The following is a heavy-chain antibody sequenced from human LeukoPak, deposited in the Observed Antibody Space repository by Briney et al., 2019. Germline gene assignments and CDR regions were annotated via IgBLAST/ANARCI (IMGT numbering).Heavy chain of an antibody. CDR3: AREVPYCSGGSCYPYYFDY. CDR2: IIPIFGTA. Sequence: GASVKVSCKASGGTFSSYAISWVRQAPGQGLEWMGGIIPIFGTANYAQKFQGRVTITADKSTSTAYMELSSLRSEDTAVYYCAREVPYCSGGSCYPYYFDYWGQGTLVTVSS. J-gene: IGHJ4*02. V-gene: IGHV1-69*06. CDR1: GGTFSSYA. D-gene: IGHD2-15*01.